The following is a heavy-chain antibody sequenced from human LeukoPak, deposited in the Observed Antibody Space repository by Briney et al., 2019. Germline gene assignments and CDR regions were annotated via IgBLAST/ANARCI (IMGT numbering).Heavy chain of an antibody. J-gene: IGHJ4*02. Sequence: PGGSLRLSCAPSEFTFSRHGMHWDRQAPGKGLEWVAIISNDGSRKYYAHSVEGRFTISRDNSKNTLYLQMDSLRAEDTAVYYCARDRAWNYFDYWGQGTLVTASS. CDR3: ARDRAWNYFDY. CDR1: EFTFSRHG. CDR2: ISNDGSRK. D-gene: IGHD3-3*01. V-gene: IGHV3-30*03.